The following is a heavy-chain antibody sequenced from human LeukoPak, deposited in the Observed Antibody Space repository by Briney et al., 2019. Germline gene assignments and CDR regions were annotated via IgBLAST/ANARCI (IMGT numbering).Heavy chain of an antibody. J-gene: IGHJ2*01. Sequence: GGSLRLSCAASGFTFSSYGMLWVRQAPGKGLEWVAVISYDGSNKYYADSVKGRFTISRDNSKNTLYLQMNSLRAEDTALYYCAKDLNLWIVGVTNWYFDLWGRGTLVTVSS. D-gene: IGHD1-26*01. CDR1: GFTFSSYG. CDR3: AKDLNLWIVGVTNWYFDL. CDR2: ISYDGSNK. V-gene: IGHV3-30*18.